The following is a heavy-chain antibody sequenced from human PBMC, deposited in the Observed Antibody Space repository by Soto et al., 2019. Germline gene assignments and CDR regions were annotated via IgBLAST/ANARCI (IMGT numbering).Heavy chain of an antibody. J-gene: IGHJ4*02. CDR3: ARGRITMIVVVPDGGIDY. Sequence: QVQLQESGPGLVKPSQTLSLTCTVSGGSISSGGYYWSWIRQHPGKGLEWIGYIYYSGSTYYNPSLKSRVTISLDTSKNQFSLKLSSVTAADTAVYYCARGRITMIVVVPDGGIDYWGQGTLVTVSS. V-gene: IGHV4-31*03. CDR1: GGSISSGGYY. CDR2: IYYSGST. D-gene: IGHD3-22*01.